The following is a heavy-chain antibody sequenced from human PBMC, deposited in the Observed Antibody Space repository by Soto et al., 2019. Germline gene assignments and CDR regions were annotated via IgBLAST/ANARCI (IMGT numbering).Heavy chain of an antibody. CDR1: GYTFTSYG. D-gene: IGHD6-13*01. J-gene: IGHJ6*02. CDR2: ISAYNGNT. Sequence: QVQLVQSGAEVKKPGASVKVSCKASGYTFTSYGISWVRQAPGQGLEWMGWISAYNGNTNYAQKLQGRVTMTTDTSTSTAYMELRSLRSDDTAVYYCARDPPSLYSSELILAAADTDSYYYYGMDVWGQGTTVTVSS. CDR3: ARDPPSLYSSELILAAADTDSYYYYGMDV. V-gene: IGHV1-18*01.